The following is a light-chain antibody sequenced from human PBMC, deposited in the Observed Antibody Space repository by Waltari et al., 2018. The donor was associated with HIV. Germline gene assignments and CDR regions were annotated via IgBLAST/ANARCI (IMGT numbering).Light chain of an antibody. V-gene: IGLV1-47*01. Sequence: QSVLTQPPSASRPPGQRVLMSCSGSNSNLGNHFVSWFQQVPGRAPKLVIYRSDQRPSGVPDRFSAAKSGSSASLAITGLHSDDEAVYYCGSWDDSLSHWVFGGGTRLTV. CDR3: GSWDDSLSHWV. CDR2: RSD. J-gene: IGLJ3*02. CDR1: NSNLGNHF.